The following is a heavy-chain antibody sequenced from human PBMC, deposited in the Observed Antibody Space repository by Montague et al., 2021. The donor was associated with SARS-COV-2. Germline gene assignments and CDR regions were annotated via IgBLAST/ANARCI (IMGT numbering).Heavy chain of an antibody. Sequence: SETLSLTCTVSGASIISSNWWSWLRQSPGKGLEWIGEVYHGGRVSYNPSLESRLTISMDRSSNEFSPPVSTATAADTAHYYCVRGPDFGSGTFQDWFDPWGQGTLVTVSS. CDR3: VRGPDFGSGTFQDWFDP. D-gene: IGHD3-10*01. CDR2: VYHGGRV. V-gene: IGHV4-4*02. CDR1: GASIISSNW. J-gene: IGHJ5*02.